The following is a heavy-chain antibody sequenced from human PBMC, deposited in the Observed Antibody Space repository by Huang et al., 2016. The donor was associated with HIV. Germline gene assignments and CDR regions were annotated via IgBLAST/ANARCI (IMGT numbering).Heavy chain of an antibody. J-gene: IGHJ3*02. D-gene: IGHD2-2*01. CDR2: TSAYDGNT. Sequence: QVQLVQSGVEVKKPGASVKVSCKAFGYGFTKFGFSWVRQAPGQGLEWMGWTSAYDGNTEYAQKFQDRVTMTTDIFTSTAYMELRSLRSDDTALYFCARDSFSSQGRGAFDIWGQGTMVTVSS. V-gene: IGHV1-18*01. CDR1: GYGFTKFG. CDR3: ARDSFSSQGRGAFDI.